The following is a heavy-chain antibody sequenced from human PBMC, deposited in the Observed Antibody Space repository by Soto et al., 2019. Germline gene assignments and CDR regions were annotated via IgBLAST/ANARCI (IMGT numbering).Heavy chain of an antibody. V-gene: IGHV2-5*02. CDR2: IYWDDDK. CDR3: AHLTYYYDSSGYYSRAEYFQH. D-gene: IGHD3-22*01. CDR1: GFSLSTSGVG. J-gene: IGHJ1*01. Sequence: ESGPTLVNPTQTLTLTCTFSGFSLSTSGVGVGWIRQPPGKALEWLALIYWDDDKRYSPPLKSRLTITKDTSKNQVVLTMTNMDPVDTATYYCAHLTYYYDSSGYYSRAEYFQHWGQGTLVTVSS.